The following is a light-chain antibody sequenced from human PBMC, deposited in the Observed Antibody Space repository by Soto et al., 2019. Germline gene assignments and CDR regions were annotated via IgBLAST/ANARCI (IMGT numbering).Light chain of an antibody. J-gene: IGLJ3*02. CDR3: AAWDESLNGRV. V-gene: IGLV1-44*01. Sequence: QSVLTQPPSASATPGQRVTISCSGSSSNIGSNTVNWYQQLPGTAPKLLIYKSNQRPSGVPDRFSGSKSGTSASLAISGLQSEDEADYYCAAWDESLNGRVLCGGTKLNV. CDR1: SSNIGSNT. CDR2: KSN.